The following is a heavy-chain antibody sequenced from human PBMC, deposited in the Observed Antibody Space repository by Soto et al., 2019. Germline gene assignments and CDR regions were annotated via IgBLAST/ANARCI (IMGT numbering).Heavy chain of an antibody. D-gene: IGHD2-15*01. CDR1: GYTFTSYA. CDR3: ARDLGYCSGGSCYPEGYNWCDP. CDR2: INAGNGNT. Sequence: ASVKVSCKASGYTFTSYAMHWVRQAPGQRLEWMGWINAGNGNTKYSQKFEGRVTITRDTSASTAYMELSSLRSEDTAVYYCARDLGYCSGGSCYPEGYNWCDPWGQGTLVTVSS. V-gene: IGHV1-3*01. J-gene: IGHJ5*02.